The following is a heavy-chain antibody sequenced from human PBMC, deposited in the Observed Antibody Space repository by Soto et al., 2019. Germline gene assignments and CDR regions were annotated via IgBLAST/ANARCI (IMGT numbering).Heavy chain of an antibody. CDR3: AKDRSYEYGDPGLGY. J-gene: IGHJ4*02. CDR2: ISGSGGST. D-gene: IGHD4-17*01. CDR1: GFTFSSYA. V-gene: IGHV3-23*01. Sequence: PGGSLRLSCAASGFTFSSYAMSWVRQAPGKGLEWVSAISGSGGSTYYADSVKGRFTISRDNSKNTLYLQMNGLRAEDTAVYYCAKDRSYEYGDPGLGYWGKGTLVTVSS.